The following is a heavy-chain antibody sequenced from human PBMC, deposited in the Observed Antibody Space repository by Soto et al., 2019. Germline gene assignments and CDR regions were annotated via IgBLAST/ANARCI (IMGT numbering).Heavy chain of an antibody. D-gene: IGHD2-15*01. J-gene: IGHJ4*02. CDR3: ARAATPEYYFDY. CDR1: GFTFSNYS. V-gene: IGHV3-21*01. CDR2: ISSSSSYI. Sequence: EVQLVESGGGLVKPGGSLRLSCAASGFTFSNYSMKWVRQAPGKGLEWVSSISSSSSYIYYADSVKGRFTISRDNAKNSLYLQMTSLSAEDTAVYYCARAATPEYYFDYWGQGTLVTVSS.